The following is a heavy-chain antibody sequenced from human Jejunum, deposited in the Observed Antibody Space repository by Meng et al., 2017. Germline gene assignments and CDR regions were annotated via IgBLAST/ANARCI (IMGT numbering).Heavy chain of an antibody. CDR3: AFDF. CDR1: GFAVFTNY. CDR2: SGVGGNT. V-gene: IGHV3-53*02. Sequence: EVQLVETGGGLIQPGGSLRLSCAASGFAVFTNYMSWVRQAPGKGLEWVSGVSGVGGNTYYADSVRGRFTISRDNSKNTLYLQMNSLRAEDTAMYYCAFDFWGQGTLVTVSS. J-gene: IGHJ4*02.